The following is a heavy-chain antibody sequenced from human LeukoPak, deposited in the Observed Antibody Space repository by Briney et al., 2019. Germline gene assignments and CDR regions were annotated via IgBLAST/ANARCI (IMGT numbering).Heavy chain of an antibody. D-gene: IGHD1-26*01. CDR2: ISSSSSPI. V-gene: IGHV3-48*01. CDR3: ARGSGSQSLGFDS. CDR1: GFTFSSYS. Sequence: GGSLRLSCTASGFTFSSYSMNWVRQAPGKGLEWVSYISSSSSPIYYTDSVKGRFTISRDNAKNSLYLQMNSLRAEDTAMYFCARGSGSQSLGFDSWGQGTLVTVSS. J-gene: IGHJ4*02.